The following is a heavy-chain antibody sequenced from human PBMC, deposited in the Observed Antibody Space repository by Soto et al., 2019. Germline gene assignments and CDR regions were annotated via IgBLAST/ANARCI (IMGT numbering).Heavy chain of an antibody. V-gene: IGHV1-69*01. J-gene: IGHJ5*01. CDR1: GGTFSSYA. D-gene: IGHD3-10*01. Sequence: QVPLVQSGAAVKKPGSSVTVSCKASGGTFSSYAIHWVRQAPGQGLEWMGGIIPMYGPAKYAQRFQGRVTITADESTTTVYRELTSLTSQDTAVYYCARVTSMVRGVIDNWFDSWGHGTLVNVSS. CDR3: ARVTSMVRGVIDNWFDS. CDR2: IIPMYGPA.